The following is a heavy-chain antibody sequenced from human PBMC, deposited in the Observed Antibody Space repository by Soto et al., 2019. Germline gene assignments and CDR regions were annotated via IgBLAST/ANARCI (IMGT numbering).Heavy chain of an antibody. Sequence: ASVKVSCKASGYTFTSYYMHWVRQAAGQGLEWMGIINPSGGSTSYAQKFQGRVTMTRDTSTSTVYMELSSLRSEDTAVYYCARSVVLITFQGGGLGYWGQGTLVRVSS. V-gene: IGHV1-46*01. J-gene: IGHJ4*02. D-gene: IGHD3-22*01. CDR1: GYTFTSYY. CDR2: INPSGGST. CDR3: ARSVVLITFQGGGLGY.